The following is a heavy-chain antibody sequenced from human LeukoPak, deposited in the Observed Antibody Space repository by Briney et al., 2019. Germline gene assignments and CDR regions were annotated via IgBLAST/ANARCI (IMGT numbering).Heavy chain of an antibody. V-gene: IGHV4-39*07. CDR2: IYYSGST. CDR1: GASIISSSYY. Sequence: SETLSLTCTVSGASIISSSYYWGWIRQPPGKGLEWIGSIYYSGSTYYNPSLKSRVTISVDTSKNQFSLKLSSVTAADTAVYYCARDGRRTSSKDYWGQGTLVTVSS. CDR3: ARDGRRTSSKDY. D-gene: IGHD2-15*01. J-gene: IGHJ4*02.